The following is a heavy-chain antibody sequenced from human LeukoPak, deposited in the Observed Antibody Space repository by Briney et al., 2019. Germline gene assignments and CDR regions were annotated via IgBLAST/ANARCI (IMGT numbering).Heavy chain of an antibody. CDR1: GFTVSSNS. V-gene: IGHV3-53*01. CDR2: IYSDNT. D-gene: IGHD7-27*01. Sequence: GGSLRLSCTVSGFTVSSNSMSWVRQAPGKGLEWVSFIYSDNTHYSDSVKGRFTISRDNAKNSLYLQMNSLRAEDTAVYYCARGGNWGWNWLDPWGQGTLVTVSS. J-gene: IGHJ5*02. CDR3: ARGGNWGWNWLDP.